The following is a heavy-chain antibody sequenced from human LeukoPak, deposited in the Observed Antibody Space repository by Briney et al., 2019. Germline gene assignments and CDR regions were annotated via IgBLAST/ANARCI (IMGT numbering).Heavy chain of an antibody. CDR2: IIPIFGTA. V-gene: IGHV1-69*06. Sequence: ASVKVSCKASGGTFSSYAISWVRQAPGQGLEWMGGIIPIFGTANYAQKFRGRVTITADKSTSTAYMELSSLRSEDTAVYYCARDWDYGDYYFDYWGQGTLVTVSS. J-gene: IGHJ4*02. CDR3: ARDWDYGDYYFDY. CDR1: GGTFSSYA. D-gene: IGHD4-17*01.